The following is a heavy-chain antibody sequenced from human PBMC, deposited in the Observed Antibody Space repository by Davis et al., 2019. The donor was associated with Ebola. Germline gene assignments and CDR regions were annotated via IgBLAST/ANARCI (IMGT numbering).Heavy chain of an antibody. CDR1: GYSISSGYY. V-gene: IGHV4-38-2*02. D-gene: IGHD3-3*01. Sequence: SETLSLTCTVSGYSISSGYYWGWIRQPPGKGLEWIGSIYYSGSTYYNPSLKSRVTISVDTSKNQFSLKVSSVTAADTAVYYCARVSPLTHDFWSGYYTGAFDIWGQGTMVTVSS. J-gene: IGHJ3*02. CDR3: ARVSPLTHDFWSGYYTGAFDI. CDR2: IYYSGST.